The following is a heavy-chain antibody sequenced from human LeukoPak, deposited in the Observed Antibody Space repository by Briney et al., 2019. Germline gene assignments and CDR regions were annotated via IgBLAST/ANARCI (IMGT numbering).Heavy chain of an antibody. CDR2: INPKSGDT. CDR3: TRRMTTIVNNYFDP. V-gene: IGHV1-2*02. J-gene: IGHJ5*02. CDR1: GYSFIGQY. Sequence: ASVKVSCKAYGYSFIGQYMHWMRQAPGQGLEWMGWINPKSGDTNYAQKFQGRVTLTRDTSISTAYMELGGLRTDDTAVYFCTRRMTTIVNNYFDPWGQGTLVTVSS. D-gene: IGHD3-22*01.